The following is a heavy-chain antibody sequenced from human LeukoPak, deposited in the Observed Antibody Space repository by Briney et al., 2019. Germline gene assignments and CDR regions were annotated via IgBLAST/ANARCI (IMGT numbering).Heavy chain of an antibody. J-gene: IGHJ4*02. CDR3: ARARGVISFDY. D-gene: IGHD3-3*01. V-gene: IGHV3-30-3*01. CDR1: GFTFSSYA. Sequence: GGSLRLSCAASGFTFSSYAMHWVRQAPGKGLEWVAVISYDGSNKYYADSVKGRFTISRDNPKNTLYLQMNSLRAEDTAVYYCARARGVISFDYWGQGTLVTVSS. CDR2: ISYDGSNK.